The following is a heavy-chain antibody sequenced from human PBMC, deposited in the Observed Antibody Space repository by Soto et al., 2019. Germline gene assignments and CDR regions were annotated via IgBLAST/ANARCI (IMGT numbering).Heavy chain of an antibody. J-gene: IGHJ4*02. CDR2: IRSKANSYAT. CDR3: AAYCGSGRCYAGRYLDY. V-gene: IGHV3-73*01. D-gene: IGHD2-15*01. CDR1: GFTFSASA. Sequence: EVQLVESGGGLVQPGGSLKLSCAASGFTFSASAMHWVRQASGKGLEWVGRIRSKANSYATAYGASVKGRFTISRDDSKSSSYLQMNSLKTEDTAVYYCAAYCGSGRCYAGRYLDYWGQGTLVSVSS.